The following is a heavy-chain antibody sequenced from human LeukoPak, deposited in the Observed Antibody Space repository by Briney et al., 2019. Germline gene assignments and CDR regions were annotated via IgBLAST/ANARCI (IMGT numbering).Heavy chain of an antibody. J-gene: IGHJ4*02. CDR2: ISSSSSYI. CDR1: GFTFSSYS. Sequence: GGSLRLSCAASGFTFSSYSMNWVRQAPGKGLEWVSSISSSSSYIYYADSVKGRFTISRDNAKNSLYLQMNSLRAEDTAVYYCARDQEGGGSFGYWGQGTLVTVSS. CDR3: ARDQEGGGSFGY. D-gene: IGHD2-15*01. V-gene: IGHV3-21*04.